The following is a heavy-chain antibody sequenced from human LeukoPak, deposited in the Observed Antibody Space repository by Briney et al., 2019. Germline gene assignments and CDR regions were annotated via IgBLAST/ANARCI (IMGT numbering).Heavy chain of an antibody. Sequence: PGGSLRLSCAASGFTFSSYSMNWVRQAPGKGLEWVSSISSSSSYIYYADSVKGRFTISRDNAKNSLYLQMNSLRAEDTAVYYCARGARNTIFRTAEYFQHWGQGTLVTVSS. D-gene: IGHD3-9*01. CDR1: GFTFSSYS. J-gene: IGHJ1*01. V-gene: IGHV3-21*01. CDR3: ARGARNTIFRTAEYFQH. CDR2: ISSSSSYI.